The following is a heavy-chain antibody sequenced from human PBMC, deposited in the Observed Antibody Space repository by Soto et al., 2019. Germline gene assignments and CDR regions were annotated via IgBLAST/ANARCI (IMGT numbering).Heavy chain of an antibody. CDR3: ARGDIVTVPTTGGWFDP. CDR2: VYASGGA. J-gene: IGHJ5*02. V-gene: IGHV4-30-2*01. CDR1: GGSITAGGYS. D-gene: IGHD3-9*01. Sequence: QVRLQESGSGMVKPSQTLSLTCYVSGGSITAGGYSWSWIRRPPGKGLEFLGSVYASGGAYSNPFLRSRVIVSVDMSKNRFSLRLTSLTAADSAVYYCARGDIVTVPTTGGWFDPWGQGTPVIVSS.